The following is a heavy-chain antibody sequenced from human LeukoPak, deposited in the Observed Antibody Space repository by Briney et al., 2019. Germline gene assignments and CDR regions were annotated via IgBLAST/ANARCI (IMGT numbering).Heavy chain of an antibody. CDR2: IKEDGSGK. D-gene: IGHD4/OR15-4a*01. CDR3: ARIELYGGHLIY. Sequence: PGGSLRLSCAASGFTFTTYWMTWVRLAPGKGLEWVTNIKEDGSGKYYMDSVKGRFTISRDNAKNSLYLQMDSLRDEDTAVYYCARIELYGGHLIYWGQGTLVTVSS. CDR1: GFTFTTYW. J-gene: IGHJ4*02. V-gene: IGHV3-7*01.